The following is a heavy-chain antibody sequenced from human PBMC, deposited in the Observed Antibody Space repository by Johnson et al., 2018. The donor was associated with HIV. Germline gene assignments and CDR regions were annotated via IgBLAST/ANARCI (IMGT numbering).Heavy chain of an antibody. Sequence: QVQLVESGGGVVQPGRSLRLSCAASGFTFSNYGMHWVRQAPGKGLEWVALIWYDGSNKYYADSVKGRFTISRDNSKNTVYLQMNSLRAEDTAVYFCASGDDDGFWGQGTKVTVSS. V-gene: IGHV3-33*08. CDR2: IWYDGSNK. J-gene: IGHJ3*01. CDR3: ASGDDDGF. D-gene: IGHD5-12*01. CDR1: GFTFSNYG.